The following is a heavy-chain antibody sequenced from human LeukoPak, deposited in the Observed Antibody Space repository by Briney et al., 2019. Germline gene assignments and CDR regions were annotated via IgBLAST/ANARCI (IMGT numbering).Heavy chain of an antibody. V-gene: IGHV3-48*03. CDR2: ISSSGSTI. J-gene: IGHJ4*02. Sequence: GGSPRLSCAASGFTFSSYEVNWVRQAPGKGLEWVSYISSSGSTIYYADSVKGRFTISRDNAKNSLYLQMNGLRAEDTAVYYCARDRSRELLGYYFDYWGQGTLVTVSS. CDR1: GFTFSSYE. D-gene: IGHD1-26*01. CDR3: ARDRSRELLGYYFDY.